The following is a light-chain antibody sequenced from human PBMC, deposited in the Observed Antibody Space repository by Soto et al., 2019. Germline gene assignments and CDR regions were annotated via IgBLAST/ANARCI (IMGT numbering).Light chain of an antibody. J-gene: IGKJ4*01. CDR1: QNIHIN. Sequence: EIVMTQSPDTLSVSPGDTATLSCRSSQNIHINLAWYQQKPGQAPTLLIYGVTARAPGVPARFSGSGYGTDFTLTIRSVQSGDFGVFYCQQFNNYPLTFGGGTKVEIK. CDR2: GVT. V-gene: IGKV3-15*01. CDR3: QQFNNYPLT.